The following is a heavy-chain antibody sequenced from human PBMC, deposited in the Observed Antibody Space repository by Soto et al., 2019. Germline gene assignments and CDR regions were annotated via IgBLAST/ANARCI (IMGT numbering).Heavy chain of an antibody. D-gene: IGHD3-3*01. J-gene: IGHJ3*02. CDR2: IIPIFGTA. Sequence: ASVKVSCKASGGTFSSYAISWVRQAPGQGLEWMGGIIPIFGTANYAQKFQGRVTITADESTSTAYMELSSLRSEDTAVYYCARDQAGLYGVVIIERDGAFDIWGQGTMVTVSS. CDR1: GGTFSSYA. CDR3: ARDQAGLYGVVIIERDGAFDI. V-gene: IGHV1-69*13.